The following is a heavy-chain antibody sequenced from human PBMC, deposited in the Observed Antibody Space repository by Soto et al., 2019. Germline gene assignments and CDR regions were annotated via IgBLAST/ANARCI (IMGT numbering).Heavy chain of an antibody. D-gene: IGHD3-16*01. J-gene: IGHJ4*02. V-gene: IGHV4-39*01. Sequence: SETLSLTCTVSGGSISSDSYYWGWIRQPPGKGLEWIGTIFYRGSTYYNPSLQSRVSTSVDMTRNQFSLKLTSVTAADTAVYYCARNKSDGYVWPIDHWGQGTLVTVSS. CDR3: ARNKSDGYVWPIDH. CDR1: GGSISSDSYY. CDR2: IFYRGST.